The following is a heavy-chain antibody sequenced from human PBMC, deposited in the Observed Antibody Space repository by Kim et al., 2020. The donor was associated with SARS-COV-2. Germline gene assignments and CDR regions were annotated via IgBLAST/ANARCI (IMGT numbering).Heavy chain of an antibody. J-gene: IGHJ2*01. Sequence: NYAQKFQGRVTITADESTSTAYMELSSLRSEDTAVYYCARRVITYWYFDLWGRGTLVTVSS. CDR3: ARRVITYWYFDL. V-gene: IGHV1-69*01. D-gene: IGHD1-20*01.